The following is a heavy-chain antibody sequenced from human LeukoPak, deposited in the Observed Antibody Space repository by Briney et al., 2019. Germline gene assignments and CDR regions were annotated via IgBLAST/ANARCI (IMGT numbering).Heavy chain of an antibody. Sequence: GGSLRLSCAASGFTFSSYSMNWVRQAPGKGLEWVSSISSSSSYIYYADSVKGRFTISRDNAKNSLYLQMNSLRAEDTAVYYCARDSNWNYVGVYNWFDPWGQGTLVTVFS. CDR2: ISSSSSYI. D-gene: IGHD1-7*01. V-gene: IGHV3-21*01. CDR3: ARDSNWNYVGVYNWFDP. CDR1: GFTFSSYS. J-gene: IGHJ5*02.